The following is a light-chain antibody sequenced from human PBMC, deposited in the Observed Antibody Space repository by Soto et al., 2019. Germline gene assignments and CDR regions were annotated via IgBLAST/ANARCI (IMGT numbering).Light chain of an antibody. CDR3: QQYHDYWT. CDR2: HAS. Sequence: DIQMTQSPSTLSASVGDRVTITCRASQSINYWLAWYQQKPGKAPKVLIYHASSLESGIPSRFSGSGSGTEFTLTISSLQPDDLATYYCQQYHDYWTFGQGTKVDIK. J-gene: IGKJ1*01. CDR1: QSINYW. V-gene: IGKV1-5*01.